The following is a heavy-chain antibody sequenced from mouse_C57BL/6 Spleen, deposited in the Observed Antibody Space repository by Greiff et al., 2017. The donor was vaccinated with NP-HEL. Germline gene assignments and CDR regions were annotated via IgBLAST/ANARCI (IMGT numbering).Heavy chain of an antibody. D-gene: IGHD2-4*01. Sequence: DVQLQESGGGLVKPGGSLKLSCAASGFTFSSYAMSWVRQTPEKRLEWVATLSDGGSYTYYPDNVKGRFTISRDNAKNNLYLQMSHLKSEDTAMYYCARSYDYDGSGFAYWGQGTLVTVSA. J-gene: IGHJ3*01. CDR1: GFTFSSYA. CDR2: LSDGGSYT. V-gene: IGHV5-4*01. CDR3: ARSYDYDGSGFAY.